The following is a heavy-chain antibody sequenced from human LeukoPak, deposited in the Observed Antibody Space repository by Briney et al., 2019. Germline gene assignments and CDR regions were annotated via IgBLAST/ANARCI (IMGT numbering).Heavy chain of an antibody. J-gene: IGHJ3*02. CDR1: GDSISSYY. Sequence: SETLSLTCTVSGDSISSYYWSWIRQSPEKGLEWIGHIYYSGSTSYNPSLKSRVTTLVDTSKNQFSLELSSVTAADTAVYYCARHVKGATNAFEIWGQGTMVTVSS. CDR3: ARHVKGATNAFEI. D-gene: IGHD1-26*01. V-gene: IGHV4-59*08. CDR2: IYYSGST.